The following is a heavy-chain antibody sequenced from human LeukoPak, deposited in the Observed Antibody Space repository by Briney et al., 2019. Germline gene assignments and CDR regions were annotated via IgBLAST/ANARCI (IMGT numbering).Heavy chain of an antibody. D-gene: IGHD1-7*01. Sequence: ASVKVSCKASGYTFTGYYMHWVRQAPGQGLEWMGWINPNSGGTNYAQKFQGRVTMTRDTSISTAYMELSRLRSDDTAVYYCARYNWNSYLFDYWGQGTLVTVFS. CDR1: GYTFTGYY. CDR3: ARYNWNSYLFDY. J-gene: IGHJ4*02. V-gene: IGHV1-2*02. CDR2: INPNSGGT.